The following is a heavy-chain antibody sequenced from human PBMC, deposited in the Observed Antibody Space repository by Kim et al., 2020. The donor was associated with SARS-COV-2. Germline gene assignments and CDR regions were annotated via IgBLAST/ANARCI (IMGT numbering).Heavy chain of an antibody. V-gene: IGHV3-74*01. J-gene: IGHJ3*01. CDR1: GFTISGYW. CDR2: INNDGSST. CDR3: VRDPV. Sequence: GGSLRLSCEASGFTISGYWMHWVRQAPGKGLVWVARINNDGSSTYYADFVKGRFTISRDNAKNTVHLQMNSLRAEDTAVYYCVRDPVWGQGTMV.